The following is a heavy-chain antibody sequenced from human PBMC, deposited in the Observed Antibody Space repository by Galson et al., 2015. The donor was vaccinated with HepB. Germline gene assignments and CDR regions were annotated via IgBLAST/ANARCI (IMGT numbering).Heavy chain of an antibody. CDR3: ARVRYTSGWSQLDYYYGMDV. CDR1: GYAFSNYG. CDR2: ISAYNGNT. Sequence: SVKVSCKASGYAFSNYGISWVRQAPGQGPEWMGWISAYNGNTNYTQKFQGRVTMTTDTSTSTAYMELRSLRSDDTAVYYCARVRYTSGWSQLDYYYGMDVWGQGTTVTVSS. J-gene: IGHJ6*02. D-gene: IGHD6-19*01. V-gene: IGHV1-18*01.